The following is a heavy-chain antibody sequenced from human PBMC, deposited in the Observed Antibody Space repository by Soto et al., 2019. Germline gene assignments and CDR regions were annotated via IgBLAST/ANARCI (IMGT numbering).Heavy chain of an antibody. D-gene: IGHD4-17*01. Sequence: PSETLSLTCTVSGASISSYYWSWIRQPPGKGLEWIGYIHYSGSTNYNPSLKSRVTISVDTSKNQFSLKRSAVTAADTAVYYCARWEYDDYIFDDWGQGTLVTVSS. V-gene: IGHV4-59*01. CDR1: GASISSYY. CDR3: ARWEYDDYIFDD. J-gene: IGHJ4*02. CDR2: IHYSGST.